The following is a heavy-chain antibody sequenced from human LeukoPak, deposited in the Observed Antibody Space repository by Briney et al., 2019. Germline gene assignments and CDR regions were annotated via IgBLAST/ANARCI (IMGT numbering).Heavy chain of an antibody. CDR1: GYTFTSYD. CDR3: ARIMVRGVRMPGY. D-gene: IGHD3-10*01. V-gene: IGHV1-8*01. CDR2: MNPNSGNT. J-gene: IGHJ4*02. Sequence: VASVKVSCKASGYTFTSYDINWARQATGQGLEWMGWMNPNSGNTGYAQKFQGRVTMTRSTSISTAYMELSSLRSEDTAAYYCARIMVRGVRMPGYWGQGTLVTVSS.